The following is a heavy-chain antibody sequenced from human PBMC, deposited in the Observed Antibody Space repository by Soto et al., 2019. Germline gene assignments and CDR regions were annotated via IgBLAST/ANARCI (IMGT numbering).Heavy chain of an antibody. CDR3: AKQVSSIAARGYFDY. D-gene: IGHD6-6*01. CDR1: GFTFSSYA. CDR2: ISGSGGST. V-gene: IGHV3-23*01. J-gene: IGHJ4*02. Sequence: HPGGSLRLCCAACGFTFSSYAMSWVRQAPGKGLEWVSAISGSGGSTYYADSVKGRFTISRDNSKNTLYLQMNSLRAEDTAVYYCAKQVSSIAARGYFDYWGQGTLVTVSS.